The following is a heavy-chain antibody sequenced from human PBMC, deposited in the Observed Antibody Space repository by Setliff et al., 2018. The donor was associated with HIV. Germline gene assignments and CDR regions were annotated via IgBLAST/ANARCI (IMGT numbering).Heavy chain of an antibody. CDR2: INEDGNKK. CDR3: TTLLFFGLSGYESS. V-gene: IGHV3-7*03. D-gene: IGHD5-12*01. Sequence: GGSLRLSCVASGVTISSLWMNWVRQAPGKGLEWIANINEDGNKKYHAASVWGRFTISRDNAKNSLYLQMNSLRAEDTAVYYCTTLLFFGLSGYESSWGQGTLVTVSS. J-gene: IGHJ5*02. CDR1: GVTISSLW.